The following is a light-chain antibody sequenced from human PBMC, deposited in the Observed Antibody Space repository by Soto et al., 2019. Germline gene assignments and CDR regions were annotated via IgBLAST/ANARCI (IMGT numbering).Light chain of an antibody. CDR2: SAS. V-gene: IGKV3-20*01. CDR1: ETVDTSS. Sequence: EIVLTQSPGTLSLSPGETATLSCRASETVDTSSLGWYQQKPGRAPSLLIYSASRRATGIPDRFDASGSATDFTLTISRLEPEDFALYYCQQYGGSPITFGQGTRLEIK. CDR3: QQYGGSPIT. J-gene: IGKJ5*01.